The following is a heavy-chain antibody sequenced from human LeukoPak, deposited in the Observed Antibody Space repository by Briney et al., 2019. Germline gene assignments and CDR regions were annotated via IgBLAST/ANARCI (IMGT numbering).Heavy chain of an antibody. V-gene: IGHV3-66*01. CDR1: GFTVSGKY. CDR3: ARLPSGDV. CDR2: IHSGGNT. Sequence: GSLRLSCAASGFTVSGKYMTWVRQAPGKGLEWLSVIHSGGNTYYAESVKGRFTISRDNSKNTMFLQMNSLSAEDTAVYYCARLPSGDVWGQGTTVTVSS. J-gene: IGHJ6*02.